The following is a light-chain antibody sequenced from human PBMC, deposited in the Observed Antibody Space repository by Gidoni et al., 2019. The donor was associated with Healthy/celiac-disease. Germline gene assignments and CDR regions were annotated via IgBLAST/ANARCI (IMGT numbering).Light chain of an antibody. Sequence: DIVLTQSPGTLSLSPVERATLSCSANQSVSSSYLAWYQQKPGQAPRLLIYGASSMATGIPDRFSGSGSGTDFTLTISRLEPEDFAVYYCQQYGSSPLTFGGXTKVEIK. CDR2: GAS. V-gene: IGKV3-20*01. CDR3: QQYGSSPLT. CDR1: QSVSSSY. J-gene: IGKJ4*01.